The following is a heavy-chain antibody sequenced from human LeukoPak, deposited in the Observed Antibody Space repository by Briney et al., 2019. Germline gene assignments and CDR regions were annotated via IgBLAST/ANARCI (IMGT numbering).Heavy chain of an antibody. Sequence: SVKVSCKASGVTFTSSAVQWVRQARGQRLEWIGWIVVGSGNTNYAQKFQERVTITRGMSTSTAYMELSSLRSEDTAVYYCAADPLAADAFDIWGQGTMVTVSS. CDR2: IVVGSGNT. J-gene: IGHJ3*02. CDR1: GVTFTSSA. D-gene: IGHD2-15*01. CDR3: AADPLAADAFDI. V-gene: IGHV1-58*01.